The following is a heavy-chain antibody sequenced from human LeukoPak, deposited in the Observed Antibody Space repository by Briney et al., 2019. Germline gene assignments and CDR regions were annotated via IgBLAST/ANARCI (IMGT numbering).Heavy chain of an antibody. J-gene: IGHJ4*02. V-gene: IGHV3-23*01. CDR2: ISGSGHNT. D-gene: IGHD3-10*01. CDR1: GFTFSSYA. Sequence: QAGGSLRLSCAASGFTFSSYAMTWVRQAPGKGLEWVSAISGSGHNTYYADSVKGRFTISRDNSKNTVYLQMNSLRAEDTALYYYAKWREGTMVYFDYWGQGTLVTVSS. CDR3: AKWREGTMVYFDY.